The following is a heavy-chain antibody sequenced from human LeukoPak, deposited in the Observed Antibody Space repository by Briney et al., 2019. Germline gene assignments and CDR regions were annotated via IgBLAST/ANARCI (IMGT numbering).Heavy chain of an antibody. CDR1: GGSISSYY. D-gene: IGHD4-17*01. CDR3: ARGPYGDFKRIDY. CDR2: IYYSGST. V-gene: IGHV4-59*12. Sequence: SETLSLTCTVSGGSISSYYWSWIRQPPGKGLEWIGYIYYSGSTNYNPSLKSRVTISVDTSKNQFSLKLSSVTAADTAVYYCARGPYGDFKRIDYWGQGTLVTVSS. J-gene: IGHJ4*02.